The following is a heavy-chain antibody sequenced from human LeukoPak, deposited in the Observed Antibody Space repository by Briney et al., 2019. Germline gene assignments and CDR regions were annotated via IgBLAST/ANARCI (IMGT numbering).Heavy chain of an antibody. Sequence: GGSLRLSCAASGFIVSSNYMNWVRQVPGKGLEWVSIIYSGGSTYYADSVKGRFTISRDNSENTVHPQMNSLRAEDTAVYYCALSSGPSSYFYGLDVWGQGTTVIVSS. J-gene: IGHJ6*02. V-gene: IGHV3-53*01. CDR3: ALSSGPSSYFYGLDV. D-gene: IGHD3-22*01. CDR2: IYSGGST. CDR1: GFIVSSNY.